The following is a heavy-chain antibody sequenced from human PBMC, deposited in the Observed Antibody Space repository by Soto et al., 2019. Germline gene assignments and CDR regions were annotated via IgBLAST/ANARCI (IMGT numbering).Heavy chain of an antibody. V-gene: IGHV1-8*01. CDR2: MNPNSANT. D-gene: IGHD6-25*01. Sequence: QVQLVQSGAEVKKPGASVKVSCKASGYTFTSYDINWVRQATGQGPEWMGWMNPNSANTGYAQKFQGRVTVTRNTPLGTAYRELSSLSSDDMAGYYCARERVRGMDVWGQGTTVTVSS. J-gene: IGHJ6*02. CDR3: ARERVRGMDV. CDR1: GYTFTSYD.